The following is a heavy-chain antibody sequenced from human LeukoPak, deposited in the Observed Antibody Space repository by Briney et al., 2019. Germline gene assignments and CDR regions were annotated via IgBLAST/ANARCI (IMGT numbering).Heavy chain of an antibody. V-gene: IGHV3-23*01. CDR1: GFTFSSYA. CDR3: ANSYGDCVLNWFDP. D-gene: IGHD4-17*01. Sequence: GGSLRLSCAASGFTFSSYAMSWVRQAPGKGLEWVSAISGSGGSTYYADSVKGRFTISRDNSKNTLYLQMNSLRAEDTAVYYCANSYGDCVLNWFDPWGQGTLVTVSS. J-gene: IGHJ5*02. CDR2: ISGSGGST.